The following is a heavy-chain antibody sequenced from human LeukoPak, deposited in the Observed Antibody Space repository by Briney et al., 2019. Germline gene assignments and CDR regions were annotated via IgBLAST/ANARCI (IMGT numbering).Heavy chain of an antibody. J-gene: IGHJ5*02. D-gene: IGHD6-13*01. CDR3: ARVWGIAAAASFDP. CDR1: GGSLSSYY. V-gene: IGHV4-59*01. Sequence: SETLSHTRTVSGGSLSSYYWRWIRQPPGKGLEWIGYIYYSGSTNYNPSLKSRVTISVDTSKNQFSLKLSAVAAADTAVYYCARVWGIAAAASFDPWGQGTLVTVSS. CDR2: IYYSGST.